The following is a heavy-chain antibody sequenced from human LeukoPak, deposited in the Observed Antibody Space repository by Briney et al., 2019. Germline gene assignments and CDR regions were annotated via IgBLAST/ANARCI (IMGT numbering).Heavy chain of an antibody. D-gene: IGHD4-23*01. CDR2: ISRNSGSI. CDR1: GFTFDDYA. Sequence: GRSLRLSCAASGFTFDDYAMHWVRQAPGKGLEWVSGISRNSGSIGYADSVKGRFTISRDNAKNSLYLQMNSLRAEDTALYYCAKDKEEVLTPYFDYWGQGTLVTVSS. J-gene: IGHJ4*02. CDR3: AKDKEEVLTPYFDY. V-gene: IGHV3-9*01.